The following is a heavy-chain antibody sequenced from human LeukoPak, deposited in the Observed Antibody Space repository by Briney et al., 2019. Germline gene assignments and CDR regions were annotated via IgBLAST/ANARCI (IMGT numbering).Heavy chain of an antibody. J-gene: IGHJ4*02. D-gene: IGHD6-19*01. CDR2: ISGGGGST. Sequence: GGSLRLSCAASGFTFSSYAMSWVRQAPGKGLEWVSVISGGGGSTYYADSVKGRFTISRDNSKNTLYVQMDSLRAEDTAVYYCAKAGSSSGWRGIDYWGQGTLVTVSS. V-gene: IGHV3-23*01. CDR3: AKAGSSSGWRGIDY. CDR1: GFTFSSYA.